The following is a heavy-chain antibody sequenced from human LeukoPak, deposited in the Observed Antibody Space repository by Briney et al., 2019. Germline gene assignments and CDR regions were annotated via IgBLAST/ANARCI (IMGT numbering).Heavy chain of an antibody. D-gene: IGHD3-16*01. Sequence: GGSLRLSCAASGFTFSSYGMHWVRQAPGKGLEWVAVISYDGSNKYYADSVKGRFTISRDNSKNTLYLQMNSLRAEDTAVYYCARDKDGALLTPWGQGPLVTVSS. V-gene: IGHV3-30*03. CDR1: GFTFSSYG. CDR2: ISYDGSNK. CDR3: ARDKDGALLTP. J-gene: IGHJ5*02.